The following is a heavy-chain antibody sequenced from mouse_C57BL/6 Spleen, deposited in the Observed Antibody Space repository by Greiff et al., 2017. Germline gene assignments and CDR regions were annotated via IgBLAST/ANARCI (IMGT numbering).Heavy chain of an antibody. CDR3: ARYGNYFDY. J-gene: IGHJ2*01. CDR1: GYTFTSYW. Sequence: LQPGAELVMPGASVKLSCKASGYTFTSYWMHWVKQRPGQGLEWIGEIDPSDSYTNYNQKFKGKSTLTVDKSSSTAYMQLSSLTSEDSAVYYCARYGNYFDYWGQGTTLTVSS. V-gene: IGHV1-69*01. CDR2: IDPSDSYT. D-gene: IGHD2-1*01.